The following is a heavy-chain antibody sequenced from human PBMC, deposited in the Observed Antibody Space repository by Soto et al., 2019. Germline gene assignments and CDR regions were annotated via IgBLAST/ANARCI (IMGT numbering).Heavy chain of an antibody. CDR3: ARERYCSGGSCLQRFDP. Sequence: AETLSLTYPVSGASVSSGGYYWSWIRQPPGKGLEWIGYIYYSGSTKYNPSLKSRVTISVDTSKNQFSLKLNSVTAADTAVYYCARERYCSGGSCLQRFDPWGQGTLVNVSS. CDR1: GASVSSGGYY. V-gene: IGHV4-61*08. CDR2: IYYSGST. J-gene: IGHJ5*02. D-gene: IGHD2-15*01.